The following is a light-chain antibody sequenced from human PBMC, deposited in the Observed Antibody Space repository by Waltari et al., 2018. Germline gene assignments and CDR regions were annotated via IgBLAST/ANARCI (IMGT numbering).Light chain of an antibody. CDR2: YDD. Sequence: QSVLTQPPSVSEAPRKRVTISCSGSSSNIGNNAVNWYQQLPGKAPKLLIYYDDLLPSGVSDRFSGSKSGTSASLAISGLQSEDEADYYCAAWDDSLSGLVFGGGTKLTVL. V-gene: IGLV1-36*01. CDR3: AAWDDSLSGLV. J-gene: IGLJ3*02. CDR1: SSNIGNNA.